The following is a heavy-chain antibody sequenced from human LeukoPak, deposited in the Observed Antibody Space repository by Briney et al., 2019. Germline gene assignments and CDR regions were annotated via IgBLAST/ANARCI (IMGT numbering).Heavy chain of an antibody. D-gene: IGHD3-9*01. CDR1: GGSISSSSYY. Sequence: PSETLSLTCTVSGGSISSSSYYWGWIRQPPGKGLEWIGSIYYSGSTYYNPSLKSRVTISVGMSKNQFSLKLSSVTAADTAVYYCARLDRYFDWLHNYWGQGTLVTVSS. CDR3: ARLDRYFDWLHNY. J-gene: IGHJ4*02. CDR2: IYYSGST. V-gene: IGHV4-39*01.